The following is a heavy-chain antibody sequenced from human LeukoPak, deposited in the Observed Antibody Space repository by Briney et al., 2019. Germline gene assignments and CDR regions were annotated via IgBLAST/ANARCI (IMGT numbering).Heavy chain of an antibody. CDR2: INPNSGGT. Sequence: ASVKVSCKASGYTFTGYYMHWVRQAPGQGPEWMGWINPNSGGTNYAQKLQGRVTMTTDTSTSTAYMELRSLRSDDTAVYYCARVAPNRRYCSGGSCLNYFDYWGQGTLVTVSS. J-gene: IGHJ4*02. CDR3: ARVAPNRRYCSGGSCLNYFDY. D-gene: IGHD2-15*01. CDR1: GYTFTGYY. V-gene: IGHV1-2*02.